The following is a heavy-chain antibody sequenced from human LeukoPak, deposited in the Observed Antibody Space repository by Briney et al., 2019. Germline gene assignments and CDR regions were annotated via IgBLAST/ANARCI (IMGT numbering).Heavy chain of an antibody. CDR2: INAGNGNT. D-gene: IGHD6-19*01. J-gene: IGHJ4*02. CDR3: ARMYSGGRYADY. V-gene: IGHV1-3*01. Sequence: ASVKVSCKASGYTFTSYAMHWVRQAPGQRLEWMGWINAGNGNTKYSQKFQGRVTITRDTSASTAYMELSSLRSEDTAVYYCARMYSGGRYADYWGQGTLVTVSS. CDR1: GYTFTSYA.